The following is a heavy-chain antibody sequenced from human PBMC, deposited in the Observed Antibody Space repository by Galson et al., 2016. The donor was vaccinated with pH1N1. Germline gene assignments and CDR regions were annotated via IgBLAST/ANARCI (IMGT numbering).Heavy chain of an antibody. CDR1: GGSISSTDYY. V-gene: IGHV4-39*01. J-gene: IGHJ4*02. Sequence: SETLSLTCTVSGGSISSTDYYWNWVRRAPGKGLEWIGNIHYSGFTHYNSSLQSRVTISVDTSENQFSLRLSSVTAADTAVYYCARLMRGSYPDPLYYFDFWGQGTLVTVSS. CDR3: ARLMRGSYPDPLYYFDF. D-gene: IGHD1-26*01. CDR2: IHYSGFT.